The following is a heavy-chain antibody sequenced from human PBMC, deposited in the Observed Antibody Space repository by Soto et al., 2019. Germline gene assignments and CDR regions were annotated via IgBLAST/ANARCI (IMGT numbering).Heavy chain of an antibody. CDR1: GGTFSSYA. J-gene: IGHJ4*02. D-gene: IGHD3-22*01. V-gene: IGHV1-69*06. Sequence: QVQLVQSGAEVKKPGSSVKVSCKASGGTFSSYAISWVRQAPGQGLEWMGGIIPIFGTANYAQKFQGRVTITADKSTSTAYMELSSLRSEDMAVYYCARVGYYYDSSGYYYYFDYWGKGTLVTVSS. CDR3: ARVGYYYDSSGYYYYFDY. CDR2: IIPIFGTA.